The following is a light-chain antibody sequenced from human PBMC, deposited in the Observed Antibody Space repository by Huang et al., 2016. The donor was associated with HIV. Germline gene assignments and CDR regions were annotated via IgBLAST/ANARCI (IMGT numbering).Light chain of an antibody. CDR1: QSSGNY. CDR3: QQRSKWPLT. V-gene: IGKV3-11*01. J-gene: IGKJ4*01. Sequence: LAVSPGARATLACGASQSSGNYVAWYQQKSGPAPRRLIDDVSTRAAGVPARFSASGSETDFTLTIASLDPDDFAIYHCQQRSKWPLTFGGGTKVEMK. CDR2: DVS.